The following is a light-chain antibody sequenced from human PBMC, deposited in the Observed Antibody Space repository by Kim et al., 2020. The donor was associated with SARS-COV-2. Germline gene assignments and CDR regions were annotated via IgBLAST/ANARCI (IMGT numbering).Light chain of an antibody. Sequence: LYPGERATLSGKANPSVSKHLGWYQQKPGQAPRLLIYDASNRVSGIPARFSGSGSGTDFTLAISSLEPEDFAVYYCQQRSNWPLTFGGGTKVDIK. V-gene: IGKV3-11*01. CDR3: QQRSNWPLT. CDR1: PSVSKH. CDR2: DAS. J-gene: IGKJ4*01.